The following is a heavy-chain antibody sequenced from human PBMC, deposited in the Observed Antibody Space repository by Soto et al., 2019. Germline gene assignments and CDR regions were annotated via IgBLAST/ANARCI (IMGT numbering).Heavy chain of an antibody. D-gene: IGHD3-22*01. CDR3: AKGGSKLDSSGYLG. Sequence: QVQLVESGGGVVQPGRSLRLSCAASGFTFSSYGMHWVRQAPGKGLEWVAVISYDGSNKYYADSVKGRFTISRDNSKNTLYLQMNSLRAEDTAVYYCAKGGSKLDSSGYLGWGQGTLVTVSS. CDR2: ISYDGSNK. J-gene: IGHJ4*02. CDR1: GFTFSSYG. V-gene: IGHV3-30*18.